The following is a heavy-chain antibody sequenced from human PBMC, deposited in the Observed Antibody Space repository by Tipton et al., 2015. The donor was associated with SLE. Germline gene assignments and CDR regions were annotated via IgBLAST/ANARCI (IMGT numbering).Heavy chain of an antibody. V-gene: IGHV5-51*01. Sequence: QSGPEVKKPGESLKISCKGSGYSFTTYWIAWVRQLPGKGLELMGIIYPGDSHTRYSPSFQGQVTISVDKSINTAYLQWSSLKASDTAMYYCARPRTIEAPFDKWGQGTLVTVSS. CDR3: ARPRTIEAPFDK. CDR2: IYPGDSHT. D-gene: IGHD6-6*01. J-gene: IGHJ4*02. CDR1: GYSFTTYW.